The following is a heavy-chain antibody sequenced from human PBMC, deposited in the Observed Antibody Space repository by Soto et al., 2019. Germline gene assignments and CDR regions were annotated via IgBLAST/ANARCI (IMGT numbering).Heavy chain of an antibody. V-gene: IGHV3-48*01. J-gene: IGHJ5*02. D-gene: IGHD3-9*01. CDR2: ISSSSSTI. CDR3: ARDSMTGLNWFDP. Sequence: PGGSLRLSCAASGFTFSTYSMNWVRQAPGKGLEWVSYISSSSSTIYYADSVKGRFTISRDNDKNSLYLQMNSLRAEDTAVYYCARDSMTGLNWFDPWGQGTLVTVSS. CDR1: GFTFSTYS.